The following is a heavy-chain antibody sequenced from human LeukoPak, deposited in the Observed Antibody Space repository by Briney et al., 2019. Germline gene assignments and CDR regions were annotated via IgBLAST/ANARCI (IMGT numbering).Heavy chain of an antibody. V-gene: IGHV4-31*02. J-gene: IGHJ5*02. Sequence: LRLSCAASGFTFSSYSMNWVRQHPGKGLEWIGYIYYSGSTYYNPSLKSRVTISVDTSKNQFSLKLSSVTAADTAVYYCARADNYDFWSGYKGIAARRGYWFDPWGQGTLVTVSS. CDR1: GFTFSSYS. D-gene: IGHD3-3*01. CDR3: ARADNYDFWSGYKGIAARRGYWFDP. CDR2: IYYSGST.